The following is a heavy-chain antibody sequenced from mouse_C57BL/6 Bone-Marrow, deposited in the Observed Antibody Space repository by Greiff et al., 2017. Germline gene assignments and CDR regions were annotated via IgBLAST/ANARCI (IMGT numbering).Heavy chain of an antibody. CDR1: GYTFTSYW. CDR3: ARDGGHWYFDV. D-gene: IGHD2-3*01. V-gene: IGHV1-50*01. Sequence: QVQLQQPGAELVKPGASVKLSCKASGYTFTSYWMQWVKQRPGQGLEWIGEIDPSDSYTNYNQKFKGKATLTVDTSSSTAYMQLSSLTSADSAVYYCARDGGHWYFDVWGTGTTVTVSS. CDR2: IDPSDSYT. J-gene: IGHJ1*03.